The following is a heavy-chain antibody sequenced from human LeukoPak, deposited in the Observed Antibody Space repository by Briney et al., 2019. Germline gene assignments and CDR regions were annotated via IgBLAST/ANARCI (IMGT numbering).Heavy chain of an antibody. J-gene: IGHJ3*02. Sequence: PGGSLRLWCAASGFSFSSYWGHWVRQAPGKGLVCGSRVNRDGSSTSYADSVNRRFTTSSDNAKNTLHLQMNSLRAADTDVYYCPSESGAYGPDDAFDIWGQGTMVTVPS. D-gene: IGHD4-17*01. V-gene: IGHV3-74*01. CDR1: GFSFSSYW. CDR3: PSESGAYGPDDAFDI. CDR2: VNRDGSST.